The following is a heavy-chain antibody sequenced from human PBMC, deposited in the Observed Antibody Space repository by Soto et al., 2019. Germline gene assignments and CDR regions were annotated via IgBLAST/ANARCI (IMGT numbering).Heavy chain of an antibody. D-gene: IGHD2-21*02. CDR3: AKDGGPAYCGGDCPSNLDY. CDR2: ISYDGSNK. J-gene: IGHJ4*02. Sequence: GGSLRLSCAASGFTFSSYGMHWVRQAPGKGLEWVAVISYDGSNKYYADSVKGRFTISRDNSKNTLYLQMNSLRAEDTAVYYCAKDGGPAYCGGDCPSNLDYWGQGTLVTV. V-gene: IGHV3-30*18. CDR1: GFTFSSYG.